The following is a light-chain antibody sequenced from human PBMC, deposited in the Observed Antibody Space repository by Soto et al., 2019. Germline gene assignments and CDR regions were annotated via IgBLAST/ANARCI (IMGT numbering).Light chain of an antibody. CDR1: SSDIGRYNL. J-gene: IGLJ2*01. Sequence: QSALTQPASMSGSPGQSITISCTGTSSDIGRYNLVSWYQQHPGKAPKLIIYEDIERPSGVSDRFSGSKSGNTASLTISGLQTEDEADYYCCSYAGGASVVFGGGTQLTVL. CDR2: EDI. CDR3: CSYAGGASVV. V-gene: IGLV2-23*01.